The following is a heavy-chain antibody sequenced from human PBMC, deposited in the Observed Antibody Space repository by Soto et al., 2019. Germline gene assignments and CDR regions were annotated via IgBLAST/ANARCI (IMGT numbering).Heavy chain of an antibody. Sequence: EVQLVESGGGSAQPGGSLRLSCAASGFTFSNYWIHWVRQAPGKGPMWVSRINGVGTYTNYADSVRGRFSISRDHSENKVYLQMNSLRAEDTAMYYCVRDFRSSDFWGQGTPVTVSS. CDR1: GFTFSNYW. V-gene: IGHV3-74*01. J-gene: IGHJ4*02. D-gene: IGHD3-3*01. CDR2: INGVGTYT. CDR3: VRDFRSSDF.